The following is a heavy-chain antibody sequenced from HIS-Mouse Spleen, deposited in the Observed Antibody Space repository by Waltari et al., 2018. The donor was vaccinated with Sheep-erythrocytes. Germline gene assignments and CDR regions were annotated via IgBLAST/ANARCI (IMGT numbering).Heavy chain of an antibody. J-gene: IGHJ6*02. V-gene: IGHV3-9*01. CDR3: AKDIGTGLSYGMDV. CDR2: ISWNSGSI. CDR1: GFTFDDYA. D-gene: IGHD1-1*01. Sequence: EVQLVESGGGLVQPGRSLRLSCAASGFTFDDYAMHWVRQAPGKGLEWVSGISWNSGSIGYADSVKGRFTISRDNAKNSLYLQMNSLRAEDTALYYCAKDIGTGLSYGMDVWGQGTTVTVSS.